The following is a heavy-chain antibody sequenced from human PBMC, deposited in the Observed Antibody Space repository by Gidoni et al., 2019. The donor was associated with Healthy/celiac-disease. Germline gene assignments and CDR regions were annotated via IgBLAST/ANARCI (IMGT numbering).Heavy chain of an antibody. Sequence: QVQLVESGGGVVQPGRSLRLSCAASGFTFSSYGMHWVRQAPGKGLEWVAVISYDGSNKYYADSVKGRFTISRDNSKNTLYLQMNSLRAEDTAVYYCAKTWYSGSAFRNYGMDVWGQGTTVTVSS. J-gene: IGHJ6*02. CDR2: ISYDGSNK. D-gene: IGHD1-26*01. V-gene: IGHV3-30*18. CDR3: AKTWYSGSAFRNYGMDV. CDR1: GFTFSSYG.